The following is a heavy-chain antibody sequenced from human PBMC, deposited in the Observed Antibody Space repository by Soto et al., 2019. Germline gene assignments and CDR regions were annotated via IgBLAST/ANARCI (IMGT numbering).Heavy chain of an antibody. V-gene: IGHV3-33*01. CDR3: ARMSWAHYYDSGGAFDI. CDR1: GFTFGSYG. CDR2: IWYDGSNK. Sequence: GGSLRLSCAAPGFTFGSYGIHWAGQAPGKGLEGVAVIWYDGSNKYYADSVKGRFTISRDNSKNTLYLQMNSLRAEDTAVYYCARMSWAHYYDSGGAFDIWGQGTMVTVSS. D-gene: IGHD3-22*01. J-gene: IGHJ3*02.